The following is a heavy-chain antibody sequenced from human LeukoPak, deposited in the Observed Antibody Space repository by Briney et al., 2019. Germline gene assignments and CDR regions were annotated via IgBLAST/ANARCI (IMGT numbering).Heavy chain of an antibody. CDR1: GGSISSYY. Sequence: SETLSLTCTVSGGSISSYYWSWIRQPAGKGLEWIGRIYTSGSTNYNPSLKSRVTMSVDTSKNQFSLKLSSVTAADTAVYYCARVGHIAVAGAYDWFDPWGQGTLFTVSS. CDR3: ARVGHIAVAGAYDWFDP. J-gene: IGHJ5*02. V-gene: IGHV4-4*07. D-gene: IGHD6-19*01. CDR2: IYTSGST.